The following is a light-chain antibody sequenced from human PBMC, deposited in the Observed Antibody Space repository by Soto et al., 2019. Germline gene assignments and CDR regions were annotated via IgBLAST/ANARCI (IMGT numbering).Light chain of an antibody. CDR2: DAS. J-gene: IGKJ4*01. CDR1: QDISNY. Sequence: DIQMTQSPSSLSASVGDRFTITCQASQDISNYLNWYQQKPGKAPKLLIYDASNLETGVPSRFSGSGSGTDFTFTISSLQPEDIATSYCQQYDNLPFGGGTKVDIK. CDR3: QQYDNLP. V-gene: IGKV1-33*01.